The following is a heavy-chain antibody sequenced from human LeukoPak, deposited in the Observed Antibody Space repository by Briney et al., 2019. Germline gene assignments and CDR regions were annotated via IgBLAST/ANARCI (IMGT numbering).Heavy chain of an antibody. CDR1: GFTFSKYW. CDR3: AGPPQAGPFDY. CDR2: IKQDGSEK. V-gene: IGHV3-7*01. J-gene: IGHJ4*02. D-gene: IGHD6-19*01. Sequence: GGSLRLSCAGSGFTFSKYWMTWVRQAPGKGLEWVANIKQDGSEKNYVDSVKGRFTISRDNARNSLYLQMNSLRAEDTAVYYCAGPPQAGPFDYWGQGTLVTVSS.